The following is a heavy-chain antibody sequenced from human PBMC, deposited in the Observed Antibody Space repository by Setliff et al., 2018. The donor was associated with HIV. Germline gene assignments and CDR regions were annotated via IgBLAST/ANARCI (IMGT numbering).Heavy chain of an antibody. CDR2: IYYIGST. V-gene: IGHV4-39*02. CDR3: ASRGIVVVTMSMPDEFFVH. D-gene: IGHD2-21*02. J-gene: IGHJ1*01. CDR1: GGSISSSNYY. Sequence: PSETLSLTCTVSGGSISSSNYYWGWIRQPPGKGLELIGTIYYIGSTSYNPSLESRLTISVDTSSNHFSLRLTSVTAADTAVYYCASRGIVVVTMSMPDEFFVHWGHGTLVTVSS.